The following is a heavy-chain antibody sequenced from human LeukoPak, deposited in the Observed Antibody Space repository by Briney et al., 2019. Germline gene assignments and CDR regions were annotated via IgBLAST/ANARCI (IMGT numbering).Heavy chain of an antibody. CDR3: ARARYANAWYAFDI. Sequence: SETLSLTCTVSGVSVSSYYRSWIRQPPGKGLEWIAYLTHSGSSDSNPFLSSRVTTLVDTSKNQFSLKLTSVTAADTAVYYCARARYANAWYAFDIWGHGTMVTVSS. J-gene: IGHJ3*02. V-gene: IGHV4-59*02. D-gene: IGHD2-2*01. CDR1: GVSVSSYY. CDR2: LTHSGSS.